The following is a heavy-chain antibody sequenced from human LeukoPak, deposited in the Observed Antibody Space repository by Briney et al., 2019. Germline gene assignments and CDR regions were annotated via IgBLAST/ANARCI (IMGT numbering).Heavy chain of an antibody. CDR3: ARLTYYYDSSDILNYYGMDV. Sequence: NPGESLKISCKGSGYSFTSYWIGWVRQMPGKGLEWMGIIYPGDSDTRYSPSFQGQVTISADKSISTAYLQWSSLKASDTAMYYCARLTYYYDSSDILNYYGMDVWGQGTTVTVSS. CDR2: IYPGDSDT. CDR1: GYSFTSYW. D-gene: IGHD3-22*01. V-gene: IGHV5-51*01. J-gene: IGHJ6*02.